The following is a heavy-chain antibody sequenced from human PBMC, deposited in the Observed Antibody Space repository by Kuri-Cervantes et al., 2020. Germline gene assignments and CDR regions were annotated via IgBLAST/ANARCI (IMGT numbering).Heavy chain of an antibody. V-gene: IGHV4-4*02. Sequence: GSLRLSYAVSGGSFNSSNWWSWVRQSPGKGLEWIGEIYHSGRTNYNPSLQSRVTISVDKSNNQFSLNLSSVTAADTAVYYCARVVGDDILINDRGHYYYYYMDVRGEGTTVTVSS. CDR2: IYHSGRT. D-gene: IGHD3-9*01. J-gene: IGHJ6*03. CDR1: GGSFNSSNW. CDR3: ARVVGDDILINDRGHYYYYYMDV.